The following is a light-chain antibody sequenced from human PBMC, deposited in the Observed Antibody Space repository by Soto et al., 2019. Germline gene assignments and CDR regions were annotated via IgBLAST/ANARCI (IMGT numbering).Light chain of an antibody. CDR1: QCIANF. Sequence: IQLTQSPSSLSASVGDRVTISCRASQCIANFLALYQQKPGKAPKLLIYGASTLQSGVPSRFSGSGSGTDFTLTISSLQPEDFATYYCQQLNSFPIPFGPGTKVDIK. V-gene: IGKV1-9*01. CDR2: GAS. J-gene: IGKJ3*01. CDR3: QQLNSFPIP.